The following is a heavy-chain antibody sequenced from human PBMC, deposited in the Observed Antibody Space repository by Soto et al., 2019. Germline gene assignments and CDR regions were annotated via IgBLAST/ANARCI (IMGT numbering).Heavy chain of an antibody. Sequence: GESLKISCAASGFTFSSYAMSWVRQAPGKGLEGVAAISGRGGSTYYADSVKGRFTISRDNSKNTLYLQMNSLRAEDTAVYYCAKGKKGSGSYSDWGQGTLVTVSS. J-gene: IGHJ4*02. CDR2: ISGRGGST. CDR1: GFTFSSYA. CDR3: AKGKKGSGSYSD. V-gene: IGHV3-23*01. D-gene: IGHD3-10*01.